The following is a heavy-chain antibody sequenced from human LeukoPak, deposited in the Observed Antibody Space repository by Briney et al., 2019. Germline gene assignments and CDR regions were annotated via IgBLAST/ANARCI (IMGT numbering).Heavy chain of an antibody. V-gene: IGHV3-33*01. Sequence: RPGGSLRLSCAASGFTFSSYGMHWVRQAPGKGLEWVAVIWYDGSNKYYADSVKGRFTISRDNSKNTLYLQMNSLRAEDTAVYYCARWGSDYGDEWAIDYWGQGTLVTVSS. CDR3: ARWGSDYGDEWAIDY. J-gene: IGHJ4*02. CDR2: IWYDGSNK. CDR1: GFTFSSYG. D-gene: IGHD4-17*01.